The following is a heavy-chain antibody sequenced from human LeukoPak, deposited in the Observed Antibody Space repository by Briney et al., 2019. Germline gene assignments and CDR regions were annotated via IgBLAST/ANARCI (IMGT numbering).Heavy chain of an antibody. Sequence: PSETLSLTCTVSGGSISSYYWSWIRQPPGKGLEWIGYIYYSGSTNYNPSLKSRVTISVDTSKNQFSLKLSSVTAADTAVYYCARGGAQRIVDGYSYGQYNWFDPWGQGTLVTVSS. D-gene: IGHD5-18*01. CDR3: ARGGAQRIVDGYSYGQYNWFDP. CDR1: GGSISSYY. J-gene: IGHJ5*02. V-gene: IGHV4-59*08. CDR2: IYYSGST.